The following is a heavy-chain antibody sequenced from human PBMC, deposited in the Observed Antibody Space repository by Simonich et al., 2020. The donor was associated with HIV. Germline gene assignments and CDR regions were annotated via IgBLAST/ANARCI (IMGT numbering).Heavy chain of an antibody. Sequence: QVQLVQSGAEVKKPGASVKVSCKASGYTFTGYYMHWVRQAPGQGHEWRGRFNPNRGGTNDAQKFQGRVTMTRDTSISTAYMELSRLRSDDTAVYYCARSRSGPFDAFDIWGQGTMVTVSS. D-gene: IGHD3-3*01. V-gene: IGHV1-2*06. J-gene: IGHJ3*02. CDR1: GYTFTGYY. CDR2: FNPNRGGT. CDR3: ARSRSGPFDAFDI.